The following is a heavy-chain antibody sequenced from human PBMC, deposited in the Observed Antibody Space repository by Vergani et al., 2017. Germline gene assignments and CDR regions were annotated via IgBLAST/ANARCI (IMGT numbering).Heavy chain of an antibody. D-gene: IGHD2-2*01. CDR2: INHSGNT. CDR3: ARGLTVVVPAAGYYYYYMDV. CDR1: GGSFSGYY. V-gene: IGHV4-34*01. J-gene: IGHJ6*03. Sequence: QVQLQQWGAGLLKPSETLSLTCAVYGGSFSGYYWSWIRQPPGKGLEWIGEINHSGNTNYNPSLKSRVTISVDTSKNLFSLKLSSVTAADTAVYYCARGLTVVVPAAGYYYYYMDVWGKGTTVTVSS.